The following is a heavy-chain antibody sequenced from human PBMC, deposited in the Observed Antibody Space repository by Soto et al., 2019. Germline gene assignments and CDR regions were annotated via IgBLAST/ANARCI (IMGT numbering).Heavy chain of an antibody. V-gene: IGHV1-69*08. D-gene: IGHD2-2*01. Sequence: QVQLVQSGAEVKKPGSSVKVSCKASGGTFSRYSITWVRQAPGHGLEWIGRIIPIFGIASYAQKFHGRVTITADESTSTAYMELSSLRSDDTAVYYCAREDRDRETGLVPAAIDGMDVWGQGTTVTLSS. CDR1: GGTFSRYS. J-gene: IGHJ6*02. CDR3: AREDRDRETGLVPAAIDGMDV. CDR2: IIPIFGIA.